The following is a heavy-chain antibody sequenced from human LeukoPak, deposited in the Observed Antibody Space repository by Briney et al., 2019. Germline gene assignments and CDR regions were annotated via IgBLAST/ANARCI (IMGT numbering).Heavy chain of an antibody. Sequence: GESLKISCKGSGYSFTSYWIGRVRQMPGKGLEWMGIIFPRDSDTRYSPSFQGQVTISVDKSISTAYLQWSSLKASDSAMYYCARFRDFGVVSGDYWGQGTLVTVSS. J-gene: IGHJ4*02. D-gene: IGHD3-3*01. CDR2: IFPRDSDT. CDR3: ARFRDFGVVSGDY. V-gene: IGHV5-51*01. CDR1: GYSFTSYW.